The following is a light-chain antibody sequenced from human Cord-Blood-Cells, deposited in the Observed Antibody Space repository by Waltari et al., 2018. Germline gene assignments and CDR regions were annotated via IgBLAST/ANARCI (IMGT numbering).Light chain of an antibody. CDR3: SSYAGSNNYV. J-gene: IGLJ1*01. V-gene: IGLV2-8*01. CDR2: EVS. Sequence: QSALTQPPSASGSPGQSFTIPCTGTSSDVGGYNYVSWYQQHPDKAPKLMIYEVSKRPSGVPDRFSGSKSGNTAYLTGSGLQAEDEADYYCSSYAGSNNYVFGTGTKVTVL. CDR1: SSDVGGYNY.